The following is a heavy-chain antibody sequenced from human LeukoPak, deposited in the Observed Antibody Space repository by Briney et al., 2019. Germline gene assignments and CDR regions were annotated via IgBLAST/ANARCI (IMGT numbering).Heavy chain of an antibody. V-gene: IGHV1-18*04. CDR1: GYTFTSYG. CDR2: ISTYT. Sequence: ASVTVSCKASGYTFTSYGISWVRQAPGQGLEWMGWISTYTAQKVQGRVTMTTDTFTSTAYIELRSLRSDDTAVYYCARAAYYYYGSGSPIRAFDIWGQGTMVTVSS. D-gene: IGHD3-10*01. CDR3: ARAAYYYYGSGSPIRAFDI. J-gene: IGHJ3*02.